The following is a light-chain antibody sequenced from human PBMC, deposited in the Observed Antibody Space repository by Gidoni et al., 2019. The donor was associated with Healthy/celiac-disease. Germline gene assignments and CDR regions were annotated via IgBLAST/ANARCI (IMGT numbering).Light chain of an antibody. V-gene: IGKV3-15*01. Sequence: IVLTQSPATLSVSPGERATLSCRASQSVSSNLAWYQQKPGQAPRLLIYGASTRATGIPARFSGSGSGTEFTPTISSLQSEDFAVFYCQQYNNWPPATFXQXTKVEIK. CDR2: GAS. CDR1: QSVSSN. CDR3: QQYNNWPPAT. J-gene: IGKJ1*01.